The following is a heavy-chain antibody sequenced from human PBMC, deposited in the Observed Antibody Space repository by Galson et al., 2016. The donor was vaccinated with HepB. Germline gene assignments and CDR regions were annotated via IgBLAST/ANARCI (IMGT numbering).Heavy chain of an antibody. J-gene: IGHJ6*02. D-gene: IGHD4-17*01. CDR1: GFTFSSYA. V-gene: IGHV3-23*01. CDR2: ISGSGGST. CDR3: AKDPGRYGDYVFYYYGMDV. Sequence: SLRLSCAASGFTFSSYAMSWVRQAPGKGLEWVSAISGSGGSTYYADSVKGRFTISRDNSKNTLYLQMTSLRAEDTAVYYCAKDPGRYGDYVFYYYGMDVWGQGTAVTVSS.